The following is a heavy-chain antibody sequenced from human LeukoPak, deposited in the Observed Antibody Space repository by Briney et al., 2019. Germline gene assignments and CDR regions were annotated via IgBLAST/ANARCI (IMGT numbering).Heavy chain of an antibody. Sequence: GASVKVSCKASGYTFTSYDINWVRRATGQGLEWMGWMNPNSGNTGYAQKFQGRVTMTRDTSISTAYMELSRLRSDDTAVYYCARGIGYSSGWTPFDYWGREPWSPSPQ. V-gene: IGHV1-8*02. CDR3: ARGIGYSSGWTPFDY. CDR2: MNPNSGNT. CDR1: GYTFTSYD. D-gene: IGHD6-19*01. J-gene: IGHJ4*02.